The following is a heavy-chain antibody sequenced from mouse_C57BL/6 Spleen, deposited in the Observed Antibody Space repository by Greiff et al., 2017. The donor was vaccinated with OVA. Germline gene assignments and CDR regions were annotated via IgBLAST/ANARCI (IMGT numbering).Heavy chain of an antibody. J-gene: IGHJ4*01. CDR1: GYTFTSYW. Sequence: QVQLQQPGAELVRPGSSVKLSCKASGYTFTSYWMHWVKQRPIQGLEWIGNIDPSDSETHYNQKFKDKATLTVDKSSSTAYMQLSSLTSEDSAVYYCAIGTPCYAMDYWGQGTSVTVSS. V-gene: IGHV1-52*01. CDR2: IDPSDSET. D-gene: IGHD4-1*01. CDR3: AIGTPCYAMDY.